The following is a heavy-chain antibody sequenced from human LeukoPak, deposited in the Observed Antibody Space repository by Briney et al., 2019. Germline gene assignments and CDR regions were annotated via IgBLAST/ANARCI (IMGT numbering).Heavy chain of an antibody. D-gene: IGHD5-18*01. CDR2: INHSGST. V-gene: IGHV4-34*01. CDR3: ARLNTAIDY. Sequence: PSETLSLTCAVYGGSFSGYYWSWIRQPPGKGLEWIGEINHSGSTNYNPSLKSRVTISVDTSKNQFSLKLSSVTAADTAVYYCARLNTAIDYWGQGTLVTVSS. J-gene: IGHJ4*02. CDR1: GGSFSGYY.